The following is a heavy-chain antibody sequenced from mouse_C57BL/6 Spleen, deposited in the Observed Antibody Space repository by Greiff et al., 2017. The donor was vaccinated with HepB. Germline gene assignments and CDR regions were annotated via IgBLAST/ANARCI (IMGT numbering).Heavy chain of an antibody. V-gene: IGHV1-64*01. J-gene: IGHJ2*01. CDR2: IHPNSGST. Sequence: QVQLQQPGAELVKPGASVKLSCKASGYTFTSYWMHWVKQRTGQGLEWIGMIHPNSGSTNYNEKFKSKATLTVDKSSSTAYMQLSSLTSEDSAVYYCAREGSSYGNYWGQGTTLTVSS. D-gene: IGHD1-1*01. CDR3: AREGSSYGNY. CDR1: GYTFTSYW.